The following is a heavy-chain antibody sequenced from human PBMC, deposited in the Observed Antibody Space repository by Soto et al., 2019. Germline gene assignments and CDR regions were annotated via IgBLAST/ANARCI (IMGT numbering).Heavy chain of an antibody. CDR3: AAEVTAMENYFDY. V-gene: IGHV1-58*01. CDR2: IVVGSGNT. J-gene: IGHJ4*02. Sequence: ASVKVSCKASGFTFTSSAVQWVRQARGQRLEWIGWIVVGSGNTNYAQRFQERVTITRDMSTSTAYMELSSLRSEDTAVYYCAAEVTAMENYFDYWGQGTLVTVSS. CDR1: GFTFTSSA. D-gene: IGHD5-18*01.